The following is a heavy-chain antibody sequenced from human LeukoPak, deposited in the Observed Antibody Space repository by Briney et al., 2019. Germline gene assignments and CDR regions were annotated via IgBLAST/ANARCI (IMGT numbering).Heavy chain of an antibody. D-gene: IGHD6-19*01. CDR1: RFTFTNYS. V-gene: IGHV3-21*01. CDR2: ISSLSNYI. CDR3: ARGGENSGFDY. J-gene: IGHJ4*02. Sequence: GGSLRLSCAASRFTFTNYSMNWVRQAPGKGLEWVSSISSLSNYIYYADSVKGRFTISRDNAKNSLYLQMNSLRAEDTALYYCARGGENSGFDYWGQGTLVLVSS.